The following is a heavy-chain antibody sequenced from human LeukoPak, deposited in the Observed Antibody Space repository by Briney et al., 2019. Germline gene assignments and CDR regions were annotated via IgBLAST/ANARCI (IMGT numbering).Heavy chain of an antibody. V-gene: IGHV1-2*02. CDR1: GYTFTGYY. J-gene: IGHJ4*02. Sequence: AXVKVSCKGSGYTFTGYYMHWVRQAPGQGVEWMGWINPKSGGTNYAQKFQGRVTMTRDTSISTAYMELSRLRSDDTAVYYCACTFDYWGQGTLVTVST. CDR3: ACTFDY. CDR2: INPKSGGT.